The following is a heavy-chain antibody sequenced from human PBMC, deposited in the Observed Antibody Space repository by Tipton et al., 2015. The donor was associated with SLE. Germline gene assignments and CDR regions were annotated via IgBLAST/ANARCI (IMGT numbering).Heavy chain of an antibody. CDR2: INHSGST. V-gene: IGHV4-34*01. D-gene: IGHD1-26*01. Sequence: TLSLTCTVSGGSISGYYWSWIRQPPGKGLEWIGEINHSGSTNYNPSLKSRVTISVDTSKNQFSLKLSSVTAADTAVYYCASEGGSYGWFDPWGQGTLVTVSS. CDR1: GGSISGYY. J-gene: IGHJ5*02. CDR3: ASEGGSYGWFDP.